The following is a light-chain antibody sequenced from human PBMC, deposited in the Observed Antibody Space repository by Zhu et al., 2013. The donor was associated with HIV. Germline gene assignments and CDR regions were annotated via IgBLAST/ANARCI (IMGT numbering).Light chain of an antibody. CDR3: TSYTTSTTVV. J-gene: IGLJ2*01. V-gene: IGLV2-8*01. Sequence: QSALTQPPSASGSPGQSVTLSCTGTSSDVGGYDYVSWYQQHPGKAPKLIIYEVTKRPSGVPDRFSGSKSDNTASLTVSRLQAEDEADYYCTSYTTSTTVVFGGGTKLTVL. CDR1: SSDVGGYDY. CDR2: EVT.